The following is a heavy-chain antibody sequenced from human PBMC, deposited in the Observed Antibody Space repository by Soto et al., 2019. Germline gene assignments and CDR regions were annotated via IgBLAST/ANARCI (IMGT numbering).Heavy chain of an antibody. CDR2: TYYRSKWYH. V-gene: IGHV6-1*01. CDR1: GDSVSSNSPA. CDR3: TGQSVAGAIDY. J-gene: IGHJ4*02. Sequence: STTLSLTCAIPGDSVSSNSPAWNWIRRSPSRGLEWLGRTYYRSKWYHGYAVSVKSRLTINPATSKSQFSLQPCSVTPDDTAVYYCTGQSVAGAIDYWGQGTPVTVSS. D-gene: IGHD6-19*01.